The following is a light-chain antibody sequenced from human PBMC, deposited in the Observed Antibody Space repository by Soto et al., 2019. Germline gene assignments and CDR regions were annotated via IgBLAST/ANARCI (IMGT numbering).Light chain of an antibody. Sequence: EMVLTQSPGTLSLSPGERATLSSRASESVSSNLAWYQQRPGQAPRLLIHGASSRATGIPDRFSGSGSGTEFTLTIGRVEPEDFAVYYCQQYASLPRTFGQGTKV. J-gene: IGKJ1*01. CDR2: GAS. CDR3: QQYASLPRT. CDR1: ESVSSN. V-gene: IGKV3-20*01.